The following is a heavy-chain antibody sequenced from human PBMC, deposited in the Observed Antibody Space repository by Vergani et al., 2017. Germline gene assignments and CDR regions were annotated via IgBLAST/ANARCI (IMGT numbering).Heavy chain of an antibody. Sequence: QEQLVQSGAEVKKPGSSVKVSCKASGGTFSSYAISWVRQAPGQGLEWMGGIIPIFGTANYAQKFQGRVTITADESTSTAYMELSSLRSEDTAVYYCARVEGISGYPEYYFDYWGQGTLVTVSS. CDR1: GGTFSSYA. CDR3: ARVEGISGYPEYYFDY. J-gene: IGHJ4*02. CDR2: IIPIFGTA. V-gene: IGHV1-69*01. D-gene: IGHD3-16*02.